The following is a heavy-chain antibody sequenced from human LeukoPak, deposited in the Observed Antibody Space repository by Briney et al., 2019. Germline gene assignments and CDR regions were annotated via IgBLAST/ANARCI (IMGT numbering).Heavy chain of an antibody. D-gene: IGHD3-10*01. V-gene: IGHV3-13*01. CDR3: ARDHHGITMVRGVIIPYYYYYMDV. J-gene: IGHJ6*03. Sequence: HPGGSLRLSCAASGFTFSNYDMHWVRQATGKGLEWVSGIGTAGDIYYAGSVKGRFTISRENAKNSLYLQMNSLRAEDTAVYYCARDHHGITMVRGVIIPYYYYYMDVWGKGTTVTISS. CDR1: GFTFSNYD. CDR2: IGTAGDI.